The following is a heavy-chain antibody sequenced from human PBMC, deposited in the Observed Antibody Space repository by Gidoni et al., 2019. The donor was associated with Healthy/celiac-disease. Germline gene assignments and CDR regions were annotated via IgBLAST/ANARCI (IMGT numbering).Heavy chain of an antibody. CDR2: IYPGDSDT. V-gene: IGHV5-51*01. CDR1: GSRFTSYW. CDR3: AARGEEGSYYYY. Sequence: EVQLVQSGADLTTPGEPLKISCKGSGSRFTSYWIGWVRQSPGEGLEWMGIIYPGDSDTRYSPSFEGQVTISADKTLSTAYVQWRSLKASDTAMYYCAARGEEGSYYYYWGQGTLVTVSS. D-gene: IGHD1-26*01. J-gene: IGHJ4*02.